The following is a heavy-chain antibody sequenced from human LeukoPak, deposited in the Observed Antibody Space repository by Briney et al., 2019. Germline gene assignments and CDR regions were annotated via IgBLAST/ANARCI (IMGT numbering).Heavy chain of an antibody. D-gene: IGHD6-13*01. CDR1: GASISSYY. CDR2: IYYSGST. CDR3: ARVRIAAAGTDY. Sequence: SETLSLSCTVSGASISSYYWSWIRQPPGKGLEWIGYIYYSGSTNYNPSLKSRVTISVDTSKNQFSLKLSSVTAADTAVYYCARVRIAAAGTDYWGQGALVTVSS. J-gene: IGHJ4*02. V-gene: IGHV4-59*01.